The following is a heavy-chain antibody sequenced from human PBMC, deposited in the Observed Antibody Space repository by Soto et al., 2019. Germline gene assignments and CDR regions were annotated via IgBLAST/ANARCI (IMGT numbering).Heavy chain of an antibody. V-gene: IGHV1-8*01. Sequence: ASEKVSCKSSGYTFTSHDTNWVRHATGQGLERMGWMNPDSGNTGYAQKFQGRVTMTRNTSISTAYTELSSLRSEDPAVYSCAGAVGVFGTIFVLVTRRYYYWLVFCCKATSGTVS. D-gene: IGHD3-3*01. CDR2: MNPDSGNT. J-gene: IGHJ6*03. CDR3: AGAVGVFGTIFVLVTRRYYYWLVF. CDR1: GYTFTSHD.